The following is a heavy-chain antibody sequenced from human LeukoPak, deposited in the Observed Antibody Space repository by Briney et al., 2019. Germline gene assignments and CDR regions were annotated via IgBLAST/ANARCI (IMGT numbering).Heavy chain of an antibody. J-gene: IGHJ4*02. V-gene: IGHV1-24*01. D-gene: IGHD3-22*01. CDR1: GYTLTELS. Sequence: ASLTVSCKVSGYTLTELSMHWVRQAPGKGLEWMGGFDPEDGETNYAQKFQGRVTITEDTSTDTAYMELSNLRSEHTAVYYCATAPSPIDSRGYYYLHWGQGTLVTVSS. CDR3: ATAPSPIDSRGYYYLH. CDR2: FDPEDGET.